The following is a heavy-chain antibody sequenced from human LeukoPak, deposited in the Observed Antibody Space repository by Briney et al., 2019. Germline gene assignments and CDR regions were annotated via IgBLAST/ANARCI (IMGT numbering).Heavy chain of an antibody. CDR3: ARLGRGYSYDH. V-gene: IGHV4-39*01. J-gene: IGHJ4*02. Sequence: SETLSLTCTVSGGSISSSSYYWGWIRQPPGKGLEWIGSIYYSGSTYYNPSLKSRVTISVDTSKNQFSLKLSSVTAADTAVYYCARLGRGYSYDHWGQGTLVTVSS. CDR2: IYYSGST. D-gene: IGHD5-18*01. CDR1: GGSISSSSYY.